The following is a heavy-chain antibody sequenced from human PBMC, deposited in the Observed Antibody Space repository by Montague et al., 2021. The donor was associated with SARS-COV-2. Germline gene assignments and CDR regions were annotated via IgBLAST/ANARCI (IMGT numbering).Heavy chain of an antibody. CDR1: GFTFSSYT. V-gene: IGHV3-21*01. J-gene: IGHJ4*02. Sequence: SLRLSCAGSGFTFSSYTMNWVRQAPGKGLEWVSSITSRSSDTFYADSVKGRFTISRDNAQNSLYLQMNSLRAEDTAVYYCAREKGIAVAGTDYWGQGTLLTVSS. CDR2: ITSRSSDT. CDR3: AREKGIAVAGTDY. D-gene: IGHD6-19*01.